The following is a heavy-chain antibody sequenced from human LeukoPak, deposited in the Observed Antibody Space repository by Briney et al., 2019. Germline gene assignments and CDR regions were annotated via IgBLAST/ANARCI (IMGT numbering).Heavy chain of an antibody. CDR1: GYTFTGYY. CDR3: ARGTTVTTPFDY. J-gene: IGHJ4*02. D-gene: IGHD4-17*01. Sequence: ASVKVSCKASGYTFTGYYMHWVRQAPGQGLEWMGWINPNSGDTNYAQKFQGRVTMTRDTSISTAYMELSNLRSDDTAVYYCARGTTVTTPFDYWGQGTLVTVSS. V-gene: IGHV1-2*02. CDR2: INPNSGDT.